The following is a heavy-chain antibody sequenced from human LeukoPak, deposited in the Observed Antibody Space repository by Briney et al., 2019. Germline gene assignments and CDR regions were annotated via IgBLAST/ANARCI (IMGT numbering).Heavy chain of an antibody. Sequence: APVKVSCKASGYTFTSYYMHWVRQAPGQGLEWMGIINPSGGSTSYAQKFQGRVTMTRDTSTSTVYMELSSLRSEDTAVYYCARVGSSSWYKAHFDYWGQGTLVTVSS. V-gene: IGHV1-46*01. CDR2: INPSGGST. J-gene: IGHJ4*02. D-gene: IGHD6-13*01. CDR1: GYTFTSYY. CDR3: ARVGSSSWYKAHFDY.